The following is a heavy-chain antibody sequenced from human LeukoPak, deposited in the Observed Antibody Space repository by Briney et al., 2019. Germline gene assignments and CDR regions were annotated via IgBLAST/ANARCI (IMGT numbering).Heavy chain of an antibody. CDR1: GGSISDNKYF. D-gene: IGHD3-10*01. Sequence: SSETLSLTCTASGGSISDNKYFWGCIRQPPGEGLEWIGNIFYSGSTYYRPSLKSRVSMSVDTSKNQFSLKLSSVTAADTAVYYCARSFQGEYFDYWGQGALVTVSS. CDR3: ARSFQGEYFDY. V-gene: IGHV4-39*01. J-gene: IGHJ4*02. CDR2: IFYSGST.